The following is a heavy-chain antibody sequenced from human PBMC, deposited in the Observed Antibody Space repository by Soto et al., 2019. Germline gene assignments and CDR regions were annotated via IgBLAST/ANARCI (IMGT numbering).Heavy chain of an antibody. Sequence: EVQLLESGGGLVQPGGSLRLSCAGSGFTFINYAMNWVRQVPGKGLEWVSSLSGGGDAAFFPDSVRGRFTISRDNSKNTVTLQMNSLGVDDTPVYYCARKILGSTSRPNYWYFDVWGRGTLVTVSS. CDR2: LSGGGDAA. V-gene: IGHV3-23*01. J-gene: IGHJ2*01. D-gene: IGHD3-16*01. CDR3: ARKILGSTSRPNYWYFDV. CDR1: GFTFINYA.